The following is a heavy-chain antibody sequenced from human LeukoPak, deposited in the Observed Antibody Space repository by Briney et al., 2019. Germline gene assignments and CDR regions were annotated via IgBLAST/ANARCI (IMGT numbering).Heavy chain of an antibody. CDR2: ISGSGGST. J-gene: IGHJ4*02. CDR1: GFTFSSYA. Sequence: GGSLRLSCAASGFTFSSYAMSWVRRAPGKGLEWVSAISGSGGSTYYADSVKGRFTISRDNSKNTLYLQMNSLRAEDTAVYYCAKGPFGVVIISYFDYWGQGTLVTVSS. CDR3: AKGPFGVVIISYFDY. V-gene: IGHV3-23*01. D-gene: IGHD3-3*01.